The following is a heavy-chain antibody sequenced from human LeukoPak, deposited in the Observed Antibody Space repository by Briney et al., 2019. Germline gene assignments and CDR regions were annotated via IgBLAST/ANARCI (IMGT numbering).Heavy chain of an antibody. V-gene: IGHV3-23*01. CDR3: ARDIYQITMLRGADTYHYYVMDV. D-gene: IGHD3-10*01. J-gene: IGHJ6*02. CDR1: GGSISSLY. CDR2: ISGSGGSS. Sequence: ETLSLTCSVSGGSISSLYWSWIRQPPGKGLEWISGISGSGGSSYSVDSVKGRFTISRDNSKNTVHLQMNSLRAEDTAVYYCARDIYQITMLRGADTYHYYVMDVWGQGTTVTVSS.